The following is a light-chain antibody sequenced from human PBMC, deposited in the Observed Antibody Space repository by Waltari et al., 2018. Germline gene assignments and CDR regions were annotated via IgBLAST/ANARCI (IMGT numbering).Light chain of an antibody. Sequence: DIVLTQSPATLSVSPGESVSLSCRARLDITYNLAWYQQKPGQAPRLLIFGASTRATGVPARFSGSGSGTDFTLTISTLQSEDFAVYSCQQYNDWPPAYTFGQGTKLEIK. CDR2: GAS. V-gene: IGKV3-15*01. CDR1: LDITYN. CDR3: QQYNDWPPAYT. J-gene: IGKJ2*01.